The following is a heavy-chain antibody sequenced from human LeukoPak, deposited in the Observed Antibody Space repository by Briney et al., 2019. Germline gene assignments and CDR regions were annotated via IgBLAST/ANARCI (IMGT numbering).Heavy chain of an antibody. V-gene: IGHV3-30*18. J-gene: IGHJ2*01. Sequence: PGGSLRLSCAASGFTFSSYGMHWVRQAPGKGLEWVAVISYDGSNKYYADSVKGRFTISRDNSKNTLYLQMNSLRAEDTAVYYCAKEGKDYGDYWYFDLWGRGTLVTVSS. D-gene: IGHD4-17*01. CDR3: AKEGKDYGDYWYFDL. CDR2: ISYDGSNK. CDR1: GFTFSSYG.